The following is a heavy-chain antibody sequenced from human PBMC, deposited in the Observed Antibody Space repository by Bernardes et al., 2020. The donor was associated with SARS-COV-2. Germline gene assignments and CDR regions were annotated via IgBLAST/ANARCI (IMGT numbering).Heavy chain of an antibody. J-gene: IGHJ3*02. CDR1: GFVFSGYS. CDR2: INSRSNYK. D-gene: IGHD1-26*01. Sequence: GGSLRLSCATSGFVFSGYSMNWVRQAPGKGLEWVSSINSRSNYKYYADSVKGRFTISRDNARNSLYLQMNSLRVEDMAVYYCAREDGKVGATSAFDIWGQGTMVTVSS. V-gene: IGHV3-21*01. CDR3: AREDGKVGATSAFDI.